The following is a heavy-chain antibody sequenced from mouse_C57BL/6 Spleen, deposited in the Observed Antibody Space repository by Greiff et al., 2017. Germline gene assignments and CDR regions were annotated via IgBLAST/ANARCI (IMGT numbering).Heavy chain of an antibody. Sequence: QVQLQQPGAELVRPGSSVKLSCKASGYTFTSYWMHWVKQRPIQGLEWIGNIDPSDSETHYNQNFKDKATLTVDKSSSTAYMQLSSLTSEDSSVXYCARDYGSSSGAMDYWGQGTSVTVSS. CDR3: ARDYGSSSGAMDY. J-gene: IGHJ4*01. D-gene: IGHD1-1*01. CDR2: IDPSDSET. V-gene: IGHV1-52*01. CDR1: GYTFTSYW.